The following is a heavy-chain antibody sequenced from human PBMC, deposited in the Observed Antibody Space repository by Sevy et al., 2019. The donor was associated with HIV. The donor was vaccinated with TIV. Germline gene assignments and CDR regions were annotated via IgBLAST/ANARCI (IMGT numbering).Heavy chain of an antibody. CDR1: GFTFSSYV. V-gene: IGHV3-23*01. CDR3: AKGGAVYSHDWFVDLDY. D-gene: IGHD3-9*01. J-gene: IGHJ4*02. CDR2: ISGRDGSA. Sequence: GGSLRLSCAASGFTFSSYVMTWVRQAPGKGLEWVSAISGRDGSAYYGDSVKGRFTISRDNSKNTLFLQMNSLRREDTGVYYCAKGGAVYSHDWFVDLDYWGQGTLVTVSS.